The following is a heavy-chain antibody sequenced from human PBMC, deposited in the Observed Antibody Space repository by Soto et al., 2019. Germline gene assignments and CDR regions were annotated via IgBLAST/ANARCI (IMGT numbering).Heavy chain of an antibody. J-gene: IGHJ4*02. CDR1: GFSLSSTRMA. D-gene: IGHD6-19*01. V-gene: IGHV2-5*02. CDR3: AHIVVAGLGYYFDY. Sequence: QITLKESGPPLVKPTQTLTLTCTFSGFSLSSTRMAVGWIRQPPGKALEWLALIYWDDDKRYSPFLKSRLTIXXXTXXNQVVLTMPNLDPVDTASYYCAHIVVAGLGYYFDYWGQGTLVTVSS. CDR2: IYWDDDK.